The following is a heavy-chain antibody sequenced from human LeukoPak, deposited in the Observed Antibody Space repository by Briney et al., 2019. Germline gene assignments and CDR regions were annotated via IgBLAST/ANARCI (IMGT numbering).Heavy chain of an antibody. V-gene: IGHV1-46*01. CDR2: INPSGGST. CDR1: GYTFTSYG. J-gene: IGHJ6*03. CDR3: ARDQVQDCSSTSCYKGRYYYYMDV. Sequence: ASVKVSCKASGYTFTSYGISWVRQAPGQGLEWMGIINPSGGSTSYAQKFQGRVTMTRDMSTSTVYMELSSLRSEDTAVYYCARDQVQDCSSTSCYKGRYYYYMDVWGKGTTVTVSS. D-gene: IGHD2-2*02.